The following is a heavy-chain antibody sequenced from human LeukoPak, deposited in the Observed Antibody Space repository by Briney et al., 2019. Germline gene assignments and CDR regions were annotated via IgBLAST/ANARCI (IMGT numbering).Heavy chain of an antibody. D-gene: IGHD1-26*01. CDR1: RGSISSGGYS. CDR2: IYYSGST. J-gene: IGHJ6*03. V-gene: IGHV4-30-4*07. Sequence: SETLSLTCAVSRGSISSGGYSWSWIRQPPRKGLEWIGYIYYSGSTYYNPSLKSRVTISVDTSKNQFSLKLSSVTAADTAVYYCARVGGYYYYYMDVWGKGTTVTVSS. CDR3: ARVGGYYYYYMDV.